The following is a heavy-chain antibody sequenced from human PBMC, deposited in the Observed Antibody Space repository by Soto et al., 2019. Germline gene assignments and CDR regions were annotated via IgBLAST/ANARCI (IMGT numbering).Heavy chain of an antibody. CDR2: IYPGDSDT. CDR3: ARRKRYFDWLSGGDI. CDR1: GYSVTSYW. Sequence: PGEALKISCKGSGYSVTSYWIGWVRQMPGKGLEWMGIIYPGDSDTRYSPSFQGQVTISADKSISTAYLQWSSLKASDTAMYYCARRKRYFDWLSGGDIWGQGTMVTVSS. D-gene: IGHD3-9*01. J-gene: IGHJ3*02. V-gene: IGHV5-51*01.